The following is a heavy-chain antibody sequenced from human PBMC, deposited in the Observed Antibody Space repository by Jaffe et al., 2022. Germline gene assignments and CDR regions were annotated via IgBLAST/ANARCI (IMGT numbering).Heavy chain of an antibody. CDR1: GFTFSRYW. J-gene: IGHJ4*02. V-gene: IGHV3-74*01. CDR2: IDTDGTRT. D-gene: IGHD3-9*01. CDR3: ARSFEYYFDY. Sequence: EVQLIESGGGLVQPGGSLRLSCAASGFTFSRYWMHWVRQVPGKGLVWVARIDTDGTRTNYADSVKGRFTISRDNAKNTLFLQMNSLRVDDTSQYYCARSFEYYFDYWGQGTLVTVSS.